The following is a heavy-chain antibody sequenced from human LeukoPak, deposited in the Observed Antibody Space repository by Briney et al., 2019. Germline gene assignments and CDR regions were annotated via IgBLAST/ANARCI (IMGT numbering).Heavy chain of an antibody. J-gene: IGHJ4*02. CDR2: IYSSGTT. D-gene: IGHD3-16*01. CDR3: ARHLGVGSYPLDS. V-gene: IGHV4-59*08. CDR1: GGSLSNHY. Sequence: SETLSLTCSVSGGSLSNHYWSWIRQPPGKGLEWIAHIYSSGTTTYNPSLKSRVTISLDTSKSQISLKVTSVTVADTAVYYCARHLGVGSYPLDSWGQGTLVTVSS.